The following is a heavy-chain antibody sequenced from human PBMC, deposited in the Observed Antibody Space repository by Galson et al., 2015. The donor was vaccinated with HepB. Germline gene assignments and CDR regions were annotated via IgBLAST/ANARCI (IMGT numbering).Heavy chain of an antibody. Sequence: SLRLSCAASGFTFGDYAMSWFRQAPGKGLEWVGFIRSKAYGGTTEYAASVKGRFTISRDDSKSIAYLQMNSLKTEDTAVYYCTRGSFGAQDYVANRNYYYYYGMDVWGQGTTVTVSS. J-gene: IGHJ6*02. CDR1: GFTFGDYA. CDR2: IRSKAYGGTT. CDR3: TRGSFGAQDYVANRNYYYYYGMDV. D-gene: IGHD3-10*01. V-gene: IGHV3-49*03.